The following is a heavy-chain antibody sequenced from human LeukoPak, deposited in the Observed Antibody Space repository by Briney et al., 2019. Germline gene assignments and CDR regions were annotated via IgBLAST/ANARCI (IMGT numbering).Heavy chain of an antibody. Sequence: GGSLRLSCAASGFTFSSYAMSWVRQAPGKGLEWVSAISGSGGSTYYADSVKGRFTISRDNSKNTLYLQMNSLRAEDTAVYYCAKDPNDSSGCYYDYWGQGTLVTVSS. CDR2: ISGSGGST. CDR3: AKDPNDSSGCYYDY. D-gene: IGHD3-22*01. V-gene: IGHV3-23*01. CDR1: GFTFSSYA. J-gene: IGHJ4*02.